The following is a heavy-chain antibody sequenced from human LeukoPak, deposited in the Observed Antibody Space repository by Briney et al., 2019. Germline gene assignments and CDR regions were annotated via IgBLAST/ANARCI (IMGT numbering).Heavy chain of an antibody. D-gene: IGHD6-19*01. CDR2: IYSGGGT. V-gene: IGHV3-66*01. Sequence: GGSLRLSCAASGFTVSSSYMNWVRQAPGKGLEWVSLIYSGGGTYYADSVKGRFTISRDNSKNTLYLQMSSLRGEDTAVYYCYVSGWTEDIDNWGQGTLVTVSS. J-gene: IGHJ4*02. CDR3: YVSGWTEDIDN. CDR1: GFTVSSSY.